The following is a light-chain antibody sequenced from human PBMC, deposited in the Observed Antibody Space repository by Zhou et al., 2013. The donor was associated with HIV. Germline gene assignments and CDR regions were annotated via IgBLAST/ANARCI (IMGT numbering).Light chain of an antibody. J-gene: IGKJ2*01. CDR2: AAS. CDR1: QGIRNY. Sequence: DIQMTQSPSSLSASVGDRVTITCRASQGIRNYLAWYQQKPGKVPKLLIYAASTLQSGVPSRFSGSGSGTDFTLTISSLQPEDVATYYCQNYNSAPYTFGPGDRSWRSN. CDR3: QNYNSAPYT. V-gene: IGKV1-27*01.